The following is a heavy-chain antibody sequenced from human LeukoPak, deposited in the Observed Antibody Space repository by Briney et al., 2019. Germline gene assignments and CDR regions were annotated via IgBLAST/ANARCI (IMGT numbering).Heavy chain of an antibody. CDR2: IASDGSHT. CDR1: GFTFSNYF. Sequence: PGGSLRLSCAASGFTFSNYFMHWVRQAPGKGLEWVADIASDGSHTFYVESVKGRFTISRDNSKNTLYLQMNSLGPEDTAVYFCARERQDTVIHSGAFDIWGLGTMVTVSS. J-gene: IGHJ3*02. D-gene: IGHD2-21*02. V-gene: IGHV3-30-3*01. CDR3: ARERQDTVIHSGAFDI.